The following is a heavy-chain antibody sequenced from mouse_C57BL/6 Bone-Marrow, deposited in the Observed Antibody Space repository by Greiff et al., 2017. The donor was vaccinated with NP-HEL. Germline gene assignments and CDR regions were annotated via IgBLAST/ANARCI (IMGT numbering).Heavy chain of an antibody. V-gene: IGHV5-17*01. J-gene: IGHJ3*01. Sequence: DVQLVESGGGLVKPGGSLKLSCAASGFTFSDYGMHWVRQAPEKGLEWVAYISSGSSTIYYADTVKGRFTITRDNAKNTLFLQMTSLRSEDTAMYYCARIYSNYVAWFAYWGQGTLVTVSA. CDR2: ISSGSSTI. CDR1: GFTFSDYG. D-gene: IGHD2-5*01. CDR3: ARIYSNYVAWFAY.